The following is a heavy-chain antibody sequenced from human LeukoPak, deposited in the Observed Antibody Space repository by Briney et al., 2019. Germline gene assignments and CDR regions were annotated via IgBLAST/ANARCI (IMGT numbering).Heavy chain of an antibody. J-gene: IGHJ4*02. CDR3: AKARGTVVPPFDY. V-gene: IGHV3-23*01. CDR2: ISGSGGST. D-gene: IGHD2-15*01. CDR1: GFTFSSYA. Sequence: PGVSLRLSCAASGFTFSSYAMSWSRQAPGKGLEWVSSISGSGGSTYYADSVKGRFTVSRDNSKNTLYLQMNSLRAEDTAVYYCAKARGTVVPPFDYWGQGTLATVSS.